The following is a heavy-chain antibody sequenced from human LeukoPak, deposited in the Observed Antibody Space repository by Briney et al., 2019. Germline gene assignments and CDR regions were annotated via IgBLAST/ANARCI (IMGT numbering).Heavy chain of an antibody. D-gene: IGHD6-13*01. V-gene: IGHV3-48*03. Sequence: GGSLRLSCAASGFTFSSYAMSWVRQAPGKGLEWVSYISSSGTTIYYADSVKGRFTISRDNAKNSLYLQMNSLRAADTAVYYCARVGYSNRWYLDCWGQGTLVTVSS. J-gene: IGHJ4*02. CDR3: ARVGYSNRWYLDC. CDR2: ISSSGTTI. CDR1: GFTFSSYA.